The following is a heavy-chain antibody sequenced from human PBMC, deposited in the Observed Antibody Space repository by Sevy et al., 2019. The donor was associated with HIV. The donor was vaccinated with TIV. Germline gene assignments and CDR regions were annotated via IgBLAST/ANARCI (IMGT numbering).Heavy chain of an antibody. V-gene: IGHV6-1*01. CDR1: GDSVSSNSAA. Sequence: SQTLSLTCAISGDSVSSNSAAWNWIRQSPSRGLEWLGRTYYRSKWYNDYAVSVKSRITINPDTSKNQFSLQLNSVTPEETAVYYCARGDYFGSGISNYYYYGMDVWGQGTTVTVSS. D-gene: IGHD3-10*01. J-gene: IGHJ6*02. CDR2: TYYRSKWYN. CDR3: ARGDYFGSGISNYYYYGMDV.